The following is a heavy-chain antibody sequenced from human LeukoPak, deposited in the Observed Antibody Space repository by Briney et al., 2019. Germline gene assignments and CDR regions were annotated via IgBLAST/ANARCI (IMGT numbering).Heavy chain of an antibody. V-gene: IGHV4-34*01. D-gene: IGHD5-18*01. CDR3: ARVDSTYGYAGGNYFDS. Sequence: SETLSLTCAVYGGSFSGYYWSWIRQPPGKGLEWIGEINHSGSTNYNPSLKSRVTTSVDTSKNQFSLKLSSVTAAHTAVYYCARVDSTYGYAGGNYFDSWGQGTLVTVSS. J-gene: IGHJ4*02. CDR2: INHSGST. CDR1: GGSFSGYY.